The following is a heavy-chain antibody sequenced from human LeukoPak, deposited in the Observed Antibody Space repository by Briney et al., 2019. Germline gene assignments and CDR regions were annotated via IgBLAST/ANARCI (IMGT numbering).Heavy chain of an antibody. CDR1: GFTFSSYG. J-gene: IGHJ6*04. D-gene: IGHD4-17*01. CDR2: IWYDGSNK. CDR3: AREYGDYVGLYYYGMDV. Sequence: GGSLRLSCAASGFTFSSYGMHWVRQAPGKGLEWVAVIWYDGSNKYYADSVKGRFTISRDNSKNTLYLQMNSLRAEDTAVYYCAREYGDYVGLYYYGMDVWGKGTTVTVSS. V-gene: IGHV3-33*01.